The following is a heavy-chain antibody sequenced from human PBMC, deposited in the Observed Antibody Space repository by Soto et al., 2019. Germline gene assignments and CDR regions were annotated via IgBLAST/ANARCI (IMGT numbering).Heavy chain of an antibody. CDR1: GPTFITYF. CDR2: IDPKSGGT. D-gene: IGHD5-12*01. V-gene: IGHV1-2*02. CDR3: ARVSVDVPE. J-gene: IGHJ4*02. Sequence: QLQLVQSGAQVTKPGASVKVSCRISGPTFITYFIHWVRQAPGQGLEWMGWIDPKSGGTTNEQKFRGRVTMTRDTSINTAYMDLNRLTSDDTAMYYCARVSVDVPEWGQGTLITVSS.